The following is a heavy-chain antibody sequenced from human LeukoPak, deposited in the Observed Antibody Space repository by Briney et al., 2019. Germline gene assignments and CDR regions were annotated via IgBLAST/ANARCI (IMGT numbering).Heavy chain of an antibody. V-gene: IGHV3-66*01. CDR3: ARKYYDSSGYYNWFDP. Sequence: GGSLKLSCAASRFTVSSNYMSWVRQAPGKGLEWVSVIYSGGSTYYADSVKGRFTISRDNSKNTLYLQMNSLRAEDTAVYYCARKYYDSSGYYNWFDPWGQGTLVTVSS. CDR1: RFTVSSNY. CDR2: IYSGGST. D-gene: IGHD3-22*01. J-gene: IGHJ5*02.